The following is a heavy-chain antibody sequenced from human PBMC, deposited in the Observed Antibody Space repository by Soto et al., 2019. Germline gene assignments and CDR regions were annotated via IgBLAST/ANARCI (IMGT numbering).Heavy chain of an antibody. Sequence: ASVKVSCKASGYTFTSYYMHWVRQAPGQGLEWMGIINPSGGSTSYAQKFQGRVTMTRDTSTSTVYMELSSPRSEDTAVYYCARLYGDYVRPEDYYYGMDVWGQGTTVTVSS. CDR2: INPSGGST. D-gene: IGHD4-17*01. J-gene: IGHJ6*02. CDR3: ARLYGDYVRPEDYYYGMDV. CDR1: GYTFTSYY. V-gene: IGHV1-46*03.